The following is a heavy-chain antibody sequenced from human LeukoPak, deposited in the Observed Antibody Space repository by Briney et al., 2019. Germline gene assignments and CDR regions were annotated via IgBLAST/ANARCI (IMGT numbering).Heavy chain of an antibody. CDR2: ISNSGGGI. CDR3: AKDTTPNYFRGEFDY. Sequence: GGSLRLSCAASGFTFSSYAMSWVRQAPGKGLEWVSGISNSGGGIYYADSVKGRFTISRDNSKNTLYLQMNSLRAEDTAVHHCAKDTTPNYFRGEFDYWGQGTLVTVSS. J-gene: IGHJ4*02. D-gene: IGHD3-10*01. CDR1: GFTFSSYA. V-gene: IGHV3-23*01.